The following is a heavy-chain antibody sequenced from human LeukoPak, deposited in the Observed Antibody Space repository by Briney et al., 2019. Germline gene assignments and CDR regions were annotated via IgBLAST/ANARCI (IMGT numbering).Heavy chain of an antibody. V-gene: IGHV3-30-3*01. Sequence: GSLRLSCAASGFTFSSYAMHWVRQAPGKGLEWVAVISYDGSNKYYADSVKGRFTISRDNSKNTLYLQMNSLRAEDTAVYYCARDGGEDYWGQGTLVTVSS. J-gene: IGHJ4*02. CDR3: ARDGGEDY. CDR2: ISYDGSNK. CDR1: GFTFSSYA. D-gene: IGHD3-16*01.